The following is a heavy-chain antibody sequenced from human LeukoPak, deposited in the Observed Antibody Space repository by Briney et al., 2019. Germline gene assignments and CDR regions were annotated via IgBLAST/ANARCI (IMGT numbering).Heavy chain of an antibody. Sequence: ASVKVSCKASGYTFTSYDINWVRQATGQGLEWVGWMNPNSGNTGYAQKFQGRVTMTRNTSISTAHMELSSLRSEDTAVYYCARGFKYSSGWYAYWDQGTLVTLSS. V-gene: IGHV1-8*01. CDR3: ARGFKYSSGWYAY. D-gene: IGHD6-19*01. CDR2: MNPNSGNT. J-gene: IGHJ4*02. CDR1: GYTFTSYD.